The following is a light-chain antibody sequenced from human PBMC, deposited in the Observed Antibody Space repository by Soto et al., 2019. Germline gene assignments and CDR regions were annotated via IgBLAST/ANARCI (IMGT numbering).Light chain of an antibody. CDR3: QQRNSSPYT. CDR2: AAS. J-gene: IGKJ2*01. V-gene: IGKV1-27*01. Sequence: DIEMTQSPSSLSVSVGDRVTISCRASQSISNYLAWYQQKPGKVPKLLMYAASTMATGLPARFSGSGSGTDFTLTISSLQPEDAATYYCQQRNSSPYTFGQGTKVEIK. CDR1: QSISNY.